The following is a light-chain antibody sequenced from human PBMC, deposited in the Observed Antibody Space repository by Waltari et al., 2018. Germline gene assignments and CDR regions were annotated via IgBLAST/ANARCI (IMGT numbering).Light chain of an antibody. CDR1: SRDLRCSYY. Sequence: QAALTQPPSVSGSPGQSVTTSFTGTSRDLRCSYYVSWYQQHPGKAPKLMIDVVSKRPSGVADRFSGSKSGNTASLTISGLQAEDEADYYCSSYAGSNTLVFGGGTRLTVL. CDR3: SSYAGSNTLV. CDR2: VVS. V-gene: IGLV2-11*01. J-gene: IGLJ2*01.